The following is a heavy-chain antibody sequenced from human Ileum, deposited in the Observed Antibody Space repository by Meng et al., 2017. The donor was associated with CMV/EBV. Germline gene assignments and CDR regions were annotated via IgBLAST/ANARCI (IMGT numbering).Heavy chain of an antibody. D-gene: IGHD3-10*01. CDR1: GGSVSSGSYY. CDR3: ANGYYFDY. Sequence: SETLSLTCTVSGGSVSSGSYYWSWIRQPPGKGLEWIGYIYYSGSTNYNPSLKSRVTISVDTSKNQFSLKLSSVTAADTAVYYCANGYYFDYWGQGTLVTVSS. CDR2: IYYSGST. J-gene: IGHJ4*02. V-gene: IGHV4-61*01.